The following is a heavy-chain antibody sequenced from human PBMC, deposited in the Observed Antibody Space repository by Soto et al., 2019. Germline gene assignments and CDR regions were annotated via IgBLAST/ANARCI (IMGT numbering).Heavy chain of an antibody. CDR3: ASEFSSSWDNNTEYFQH. CDR2: ISSSSSYI. J-gene: IGHJ1*01. D-gene: IGHD6-13*01. CDR1: GFTFSSYS. V-gene: IGHV3-21*01. Sequence: EVQLVESGGGLVKPGGSLRLSCAASGFTFSSYSMNWVRQAPGKGLEWVSSISSSSSYIYYADSVKGRFTISRDNAKNSLYLQMNGLRAEDTAVYYCASEFSSSWDNNTEYFQHWGQGTLVTVSS.